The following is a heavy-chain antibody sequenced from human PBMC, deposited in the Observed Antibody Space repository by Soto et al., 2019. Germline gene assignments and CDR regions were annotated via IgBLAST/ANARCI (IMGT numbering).Heavy chain of an antibody. J-gene: IGHJ4*02. CDR3: ASVGLYYDSSGYSVDF. V-gene: IGHV4-59*01. Sequence: SETLSLTCTVSGGSISSYYWSWIRQPPGKGLEWIGYISYSGSTNYNPSLKSRVTISVDTSKNQLSLKLSSVTAADTAVYYCASVGLYYDSSGYSVDFWGQGTLVTVSS. CDR1: GGSISSYY. D-gene: IGHD3-22*01. CDR2: ISYSGST.